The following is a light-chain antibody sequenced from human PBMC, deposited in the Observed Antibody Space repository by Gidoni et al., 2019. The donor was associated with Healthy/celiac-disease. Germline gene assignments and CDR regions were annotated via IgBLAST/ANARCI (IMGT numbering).Light chain of an antibody. CDR3: QQSYSTPGT. V-gene: IGKV1-39*01. J-gene: IGKJ2*01. CDR1: QSISSY. CDR2: AAS. Sequence: DIQMTQSTSSLSASVGDRVTITCRASQSISSYLTWYQQKPGKAHKLLIYAASSLQSGVPSRFSGSGSGTDFTLTISSLQPEDFATYYCQQSYSTPGTFXXXTKLEIK.